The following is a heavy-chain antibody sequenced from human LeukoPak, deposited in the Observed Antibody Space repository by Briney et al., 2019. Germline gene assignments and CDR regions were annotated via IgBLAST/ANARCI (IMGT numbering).Heavy chain of an antibody. Sequence: ASVKVSCKASGGTFSSYAISWVRQAPGQGLEWMGGIIPIFGTANYAQKFRGRVTITADKSTSTAYMELSSLRSEDTAVYYCARERPYSSGRYAYWGQGTLVTVSS. CDR1: GGTFSSYA. J-gene: IGHJ4*02. V-gene: IGHV1-69*06. CDR3: ARERPYSSGRYAY. D-gene: IGHD6-19*01. CDR2: IIPIFGTA.